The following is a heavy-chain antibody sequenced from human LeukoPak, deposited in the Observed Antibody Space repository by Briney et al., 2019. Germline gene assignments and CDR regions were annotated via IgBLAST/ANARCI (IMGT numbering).Heavy chain of an antibody. CDR1: GVSIGSGDYY. J-gene: IGHJ4*02. Sequence: SQTPSLTCTASGVSIGSGDYYWSWLRQPPGKGLESIGYIYYSGSTYYNPSLKSRVNISVDTYKNQFSLKLSSVTAADRDEYYCARLYSCGWYLDYWGQGTLVTVSS. D-gene: IGHD6-19*01. CDR2: IYYSGST. CDR3: ARLYSCGWYLDY. V-gene: IGHV4-30-4*01.